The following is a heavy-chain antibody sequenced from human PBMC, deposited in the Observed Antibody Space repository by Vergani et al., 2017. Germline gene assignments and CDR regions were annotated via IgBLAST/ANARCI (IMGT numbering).Heavy chain of an antibody. CDR2: INHSGST. V-gene: IGHV4-34*02. D-gene: IGHD3-3*01. CDR1: GGSFSGYY. CDR3: ARGRSPAYYDFWSGYYAGGYDS. Sequence: QVQLQESGPGLVKPSETLSLTCAVYGGSFSGYYWSWIRQPPGKGLEWIGEINHSGSTNYNPSLKSRVTISVDTSMNPFSLKLISVTAADTAVYYCARGRSPAYYDFWSGYYAGGYDSWGQGTLVTVSS. J-gene: IGHJ4*02.